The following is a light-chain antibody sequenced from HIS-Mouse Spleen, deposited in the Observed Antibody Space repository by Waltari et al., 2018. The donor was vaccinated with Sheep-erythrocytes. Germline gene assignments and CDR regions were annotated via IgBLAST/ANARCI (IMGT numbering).Light chain of an antibody. J-gene: IGLJ3*02. V-gene: IGLV2-23*01. CDR2: EGS. CDR1: SSDVGSYNL. Sequence: QSALTQPASVSGSPGQSITISCTGTSSDVGSYNLVSWYQQHPGKAPKLMIYEGSKRPSGVSNRLSGSKSDNTASLTISGLQAEDEADYYCCSYAGSSTWVFGGGTKLTVL. CDR3: CSYAGSSTWV.